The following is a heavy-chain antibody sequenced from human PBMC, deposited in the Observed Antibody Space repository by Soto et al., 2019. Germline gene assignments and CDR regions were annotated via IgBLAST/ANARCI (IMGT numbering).Heavy chain of an antibody. J-gene: IGHJ6*02. CDR3: ARDRAYSSGWYFHYYGMDV. D-gene: IGHD6-19*01. V-gene: IGHV3-11*01. CDR2: ISSSGSTI. Sequence: SLRLSCAASGFTFSDYYMSCIRQAPGKGLEWVSYISSSGSTIYYADSVKGRFTISRDNAKNSLYLQMNSLRAEDTAVYYCARDRAYSSGWYFHYYGMDVWGQGTTVTVSS. CDR1: GFTFSDYY.